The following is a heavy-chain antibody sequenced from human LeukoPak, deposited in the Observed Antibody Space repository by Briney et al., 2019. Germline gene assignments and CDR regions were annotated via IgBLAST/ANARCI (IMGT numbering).Heavy chain of an antibody. CDR3: ARDRSGPFDY. D-gene: IGHD6-19*01. V-gene: IGHV3-74*01. CDR2: INSDGSNT. Sequence: GGSLRLSCAGSGFTFRSYWMHWVRQAPGKGLGWVSRINSDGSNTNYADSVKGRFTLARDNAKNTLYLQMNSLRAEDTAVYYCARDRSGPFDYWGQGTLVTVSS. CDR1: GFTFRSYW. J-gene: IGHJ4*02.